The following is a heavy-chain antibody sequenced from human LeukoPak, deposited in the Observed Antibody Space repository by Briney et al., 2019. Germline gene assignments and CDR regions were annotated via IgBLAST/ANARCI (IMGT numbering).Heavy chain of an antibody. CDR1: GGSISSGGYY. D-gene: IGHD3-22*01. J-gene: IGHJ4*02. Sequence: SQTLSLTCTVSGGSISSGGYYWSWIRQHPGKGLEWIGYIYYSGSTYYSPSLKSRVTISVDTSKNQFSLKLSSVTAADTAVYYCAGAVRGTHYYDSSGPSDYWGQGTLVTVSS. CDR2: IYYSGST. CDR3: AGAVRGTHYYDSSGPSDY. V-gene: IGHV4-31*03.